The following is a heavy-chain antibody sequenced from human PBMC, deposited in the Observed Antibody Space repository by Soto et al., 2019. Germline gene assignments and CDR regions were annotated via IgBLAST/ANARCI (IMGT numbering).Heavy chain of an antibody. Sequence: QVQLVQSGAEVKKPGASVKVSCKASGYTFTSYYMHWVRQAPGQGLEWMGIINPSGGSTSYAQKFQGRFTMTRDTSTSTVYMELSSLRSEDTAVYYCARDLPPRKENRGDYDYWGQGTLVTVSS. CDR3: ARDLPPRKENRGDYDY. CDR2: INPSGGST. J-gene: IGHJ4*02. CDR1: GYTFTSYY. D-gene: IGHD4-17*01. V-gene: IGHV1-46*03.